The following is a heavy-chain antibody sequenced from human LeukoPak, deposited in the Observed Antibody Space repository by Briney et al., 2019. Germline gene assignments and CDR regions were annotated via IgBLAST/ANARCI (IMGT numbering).Heavy chain of an antibody. CDR3: ARARYCSSTSCFLDY. D-gene: IGHD2-2*01. CDR2: ISTSGDST. CDR1: GFTFSTYN. Sequence: GGSLRLSCAASGFTFSTYNMNWVRQAPGKGLEWVSTISTSGDSTYYADSVKGRFTISRDNSKNTLYLQMNSLTAEDTALHYCARARYCSSTSCFLDYWGQGTLVTVSS. J-gene: IGHJ4*02. V-gene: IGHV3-23*01.